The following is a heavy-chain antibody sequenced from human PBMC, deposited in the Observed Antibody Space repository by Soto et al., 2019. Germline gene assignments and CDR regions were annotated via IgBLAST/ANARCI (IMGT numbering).Heavy chain of an antibody. J-gene: IGHJ4*02. D-gene: IGHD3-22*01. V-gene: IGHV3-30*03. CDR2: ISSDASIK. CDR1: GFSFINYG. CDR3: AREHRSGYGDN. Sequence: QVQLVESGGGVVQPGRSLRLSCAASGFSFINYGMHWVRQAPGKGLEWVAVISSDASIKYYADSVKGRFTIYRDNSKNTLYLQMNSLGAEDTAVYFCAREHRSGYGDNWGQGTLVTVSS.